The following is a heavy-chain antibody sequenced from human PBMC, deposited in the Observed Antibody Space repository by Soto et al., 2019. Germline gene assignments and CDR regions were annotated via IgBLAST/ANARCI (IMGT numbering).Heavy chain of an antibody. D-gene: IGHD3-22*01. CDR3: GTDREYYYDSSGNYYYHYGMDV. J-gene: IGHJ6*02. Sequence: QVQLVESGAEVKKPGASVKVSCKASGYTFTNYGISWVRQAPGPGLEWMGWISGYNGNTKYAQKFQGRVTMTTDTPTSPAYMVLRSLRSDDTAVYYCGTDREYYYDSSGNYYYHYGMDVWCQGTTVTVS. CDR2: ISGYNGNT. V-gene: IGHV1-18*04. CDR1: GYTFTNYG.